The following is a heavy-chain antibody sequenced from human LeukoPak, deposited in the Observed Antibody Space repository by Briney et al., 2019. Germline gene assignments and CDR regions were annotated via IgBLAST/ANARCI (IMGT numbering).Heavy chain of an antibody. CDR3: ARDVGLDY. D-gene: IGHD2-15*01. J-gene: IGHJ4*02. Sequence: GGSLRLSCAASGFTFSTYSMNWVRQAPGKGLEWVSSISTSSSYLDYADSVKGRFTISRDNAKNSLFLQMNSLRAEDTAVYYCARDVGLDYWGQGTLVTVSS. V-gene: IGHV3-21*01. CDR1: GFTFSTYS. CDR2: ISTSSSYL.